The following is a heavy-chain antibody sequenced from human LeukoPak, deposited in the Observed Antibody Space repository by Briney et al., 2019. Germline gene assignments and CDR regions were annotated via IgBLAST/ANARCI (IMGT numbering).Heavy chain of an antibody. CDR2: IYHSGST. CDR3: ARMIAAAGTYYTGFDY. CDR1: GGSISSSNW. J-gene: IGHJ4*02. D-gene: IGHD6-13*01. Sequence: SGTLSLTCAVSGGSISSSNWWSWVRQPPGKGLEWIWEIYHSGSTNYNPSLKSRVTISVDKSKNQFSLKLSSVTAADTAVYYCARMIAAAGTYYTGFDYWGQGTLVTVSS. V-gene: IGHV4-4*02.